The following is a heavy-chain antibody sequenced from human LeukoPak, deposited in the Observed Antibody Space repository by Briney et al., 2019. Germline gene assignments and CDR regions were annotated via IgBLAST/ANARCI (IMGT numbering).Heavy chain of an antibody. Sequence: SETLSLTCAVYGGSFSVYYWSWIRQPPGKGLDWIGEINHSGSTNYNPSLKSRVTISVDTSKNQFSLKLSSVTAADTAVYYCASGYYYGSGLKWFDPWGQGTLVTVSS. CDR1: GGSFSVYY. J-gene: IGHJ5*02. CDR3: ASGYYYGSGLKWFDP. D-gene: IGHD3-10*01. V-gene: IGHV4-34*01. CDR2: INHSGST.